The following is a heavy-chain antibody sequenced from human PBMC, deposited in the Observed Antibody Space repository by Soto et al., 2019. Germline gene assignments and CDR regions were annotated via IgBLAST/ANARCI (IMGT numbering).Heavy chain of an antibody. D-gene: IGHD5-18*01. CDR1: GGSFSGYY. CDR2: INHSGST. CDR3: ARLGIQLWLRARFDP. V-gene: IGHV4-34*01. J-gene: IGHJ5*02. Sequence: ASETLSLTCAVYGGSFSGYYWSWIRQPPGKGLEWIGEINHSGSTNYNPSLKSRVTISVDTSKNQFSLKLSSVTAADTAVYYCARLGIQLWLRARFDPWGQGTLVTVCS.